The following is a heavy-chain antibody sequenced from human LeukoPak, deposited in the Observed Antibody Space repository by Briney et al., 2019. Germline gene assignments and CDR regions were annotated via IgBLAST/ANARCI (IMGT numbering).Heavy chain of an antibody. D-gene: IGHD6-13*01. CDR3: ARVIAAAGQAGAFDI. Sequence: ASVKVSCKASGYTFTSYYMHWVRQAPGQGLEWMGIINPSGGSTSYAQKFQGRVTMTRDMSTSTVYMELSSLRSEDTAVYYCARVIAAAGQAGAFDIWGQGTMVTVSS. J-gene: IGHJ3*02. CDR1: GYTFTSYY. V-gene: IGHV1-46*01. CDR2: INPSGGST.